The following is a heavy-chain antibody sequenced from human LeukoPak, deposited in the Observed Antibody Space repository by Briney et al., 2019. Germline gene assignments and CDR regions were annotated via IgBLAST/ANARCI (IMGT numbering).Heavy chain of an antibody. CDR3: AKSSGSHYNQPPWFDY. Sequence: PGGSLRLSCAASGFTFSSYGMHWVRQAPGKGLEWVAVISYDGSNKYYADSVKGRFTISRDNSKNTLYLQMNSLRAEDTAVYYCAKSSGSHYNQPPWFDYWGQGTLVTVSS. J-gene: IGHJ4*02. CDR1: GFTFSSYG. V-gene: IGHV3-30*18. D-gene: IGHD3-10*01. CDR2: ISYDGSNK.